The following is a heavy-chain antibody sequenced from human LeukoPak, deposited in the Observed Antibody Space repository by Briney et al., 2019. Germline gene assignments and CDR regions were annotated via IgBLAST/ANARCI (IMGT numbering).Heavy chain of an antibody. CDR3: AARSGWYHITD. J-gene: IGHJ4*02. D-gene: IGHD6-19*01. CDR1: GLTVSSNH. Sequence: GGSLRLSCAASGLTVSSNHMSWVRQAPGKGLEWVSIVTGSGSSTFYADSMKGRFTISRDNSKNTLYLQMNSLRVEDTAVYYCAARSGWYHITDWGQGILVTVSS. V-gene: IGHV3-23*01. CDR2: VTGSGSST.